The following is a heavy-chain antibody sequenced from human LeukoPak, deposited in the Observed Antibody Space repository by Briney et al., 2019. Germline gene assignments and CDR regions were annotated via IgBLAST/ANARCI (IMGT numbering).Heavy chain of an antibody. CDR3: ARDLGLYWYFDL. V-gene: IGHV3-66*01. CDR2: IYSGGST. CDR1: GFTVSYNY. Sequence: PGGSLRLSCAASGFTVSYNYMSWVRQTPGKGLEWVSVIYSGGSTYYADSVRGRFTISRDNSKNTLYLQMNSLRAEDTAVYYCARDLGLYWYFDLWGRGTLVTVSS. D-gene: IGHD1-26*01. J-gene: IGHJ2*01.